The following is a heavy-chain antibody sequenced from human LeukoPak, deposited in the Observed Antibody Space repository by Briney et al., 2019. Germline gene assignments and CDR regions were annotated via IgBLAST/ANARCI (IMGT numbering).Heavy chain of an antibody. CDR2: IRQDSGDS. J-gene: IGHJ4*02. D-gene: IGHD3-10*01. V-gene: IGHV3-7*01. Sequence: GGSLRLSCAASGFTFGNYWMSWVRQAPGKGLEWVANIRQDSGDSRYVDSVRGRFTISRDNPDNSLYLQMNSLRVGDTAIYYCARGLAVSPMAPISDNWGQGTLVTVSS. CDR3: ARGLAVSPMAPISDN. CDR1: GFTFGNYW.